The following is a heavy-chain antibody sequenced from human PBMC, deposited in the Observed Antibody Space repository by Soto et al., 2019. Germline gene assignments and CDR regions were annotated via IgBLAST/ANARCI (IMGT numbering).Heavy chain of an antibody. J-gene: IGHJ6*02. CDR2: IYPGDSDT. V-gene: IGHV5-51*01. D-gene: IGHD3-10*01. CDR3: ARATMVRSYYYYGMDV. CDR1: GYSFTSYW. Sequence: SLKISCKGSGYSFTSYWIGWVRQMPGKGLEWMGIIYPGDSDTRYSPSFQGQVTISADKSISTAYLQWSSLKASDTAMYYCARATMVRSYYYYGMDVWGQGTTVTVSS.